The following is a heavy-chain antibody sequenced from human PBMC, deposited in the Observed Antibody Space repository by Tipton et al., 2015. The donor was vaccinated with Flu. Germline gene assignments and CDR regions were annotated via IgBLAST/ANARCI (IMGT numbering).Heavy chain of an antibody. CDR3: ASVPAYEGWFDS. CDR1: GGSINSYF. Sequence: TLSLTYSVSGGSINSYFWSWIRQPPGKGLEWIGYIYYNGRTTYNPSLESRVTISVDTSKNQFSLKLSSVTAADTAVYYCASVPAYEGWFDSWGQGTLVTVSS. J-gene: IGHJ5*01. D-gene: IGHD3-3*01. CDR2: IYYNGRT. V-gene: IGHV4-59*07.